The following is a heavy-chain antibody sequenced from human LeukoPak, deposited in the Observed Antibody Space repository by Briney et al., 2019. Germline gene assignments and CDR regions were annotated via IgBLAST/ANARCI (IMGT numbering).Heavy chain of an antibody. CDR2: ISSSSTYI. J-gene: IGHJ4*02. D-gene: IGHD6-19*01. CDR1: GFTLSPYG. Sequence: GGSLRLSCAASGFTLSPYGTNWVRQAPGKGLEWVSAISSSSTYIYYADSVKGRFNISRDNSKSTLFLQMNSLRVEDTAVYYCARGGIAVAGDDLWGQGTLVTVST. V-gene: IGHV3-21*01. CDR3: ARGGIAVAGDDL.